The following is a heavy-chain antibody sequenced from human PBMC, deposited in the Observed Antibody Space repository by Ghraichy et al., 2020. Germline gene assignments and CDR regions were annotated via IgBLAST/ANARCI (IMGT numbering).Heavy chain of an antibody. CDR3: VKGGYSTGWYAGFDP. J-gene: IGHJ5*02. Sequence: GESLNISCSASGFTFINFAIHWVRQAPGKGLEFVSAISNNGGITYYADSVKGRFTLSRDNSKNTVHIEMNGLRSDDTAVYYCVKGGYSTGWYAGFDPWGQGTLVPVAS. CDR2: ISNNGGIT. V-gene: IGHV3-64*05. D-gene: IGHD6-19*01. CDR1: GFTFINFA.